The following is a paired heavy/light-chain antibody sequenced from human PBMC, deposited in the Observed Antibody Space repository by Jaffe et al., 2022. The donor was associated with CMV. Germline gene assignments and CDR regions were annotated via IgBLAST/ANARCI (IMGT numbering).Heavy chain of an antibody. CDR1: GFSLSTDGVG. CDR3: AHRPNDGSSSPVFDS. Sequence: QITLKESGPTLVKPTQTLTLTCTFSGFSLSTDGVGVGWIRQSPGKALEWLALIYWDDDKRYSPSLKSRLTIIKDTSINQVILEMTNMDPVDTATYFCAHRPNDGSSSPVFDSWGPGTLVTVSS. CDR2: IYWDDDK. J-gene: IGHJ4*02. V-gene: IGHV2-5*02. D-gene: IGHD6-6*01.
Light chain of an antibody. J-gene: IGLJ3*02. Sequence: SYVLTQPPSVSVAPGKTARITCGGSNIGSRSVHWYQQKPGQAPVLVIRYDSDRPSGVTERISGSNSVNTATLTITRVEAGDEADYYCQVWHNTGDGVFGGGTKLTVL. V-gene: IGLV3-21*04. CDR3: QVWHNTGDGV. CDR1: NIGSRS. CDR2: YDS.